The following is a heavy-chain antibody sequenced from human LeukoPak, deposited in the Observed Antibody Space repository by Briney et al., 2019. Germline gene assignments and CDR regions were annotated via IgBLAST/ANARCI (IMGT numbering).Heavy chain of an antibody. CDR1: GGSISSYY. Sequence: SETLSLTCTVSGGSISSYYWGWIRQPPGKGLEWIGYIYYSGSTNYNPSLKSRVTISVDTSKNQFSLKLSSVTAADTAVYYCARGVARSSKFHFSYYFDYWGQGTLVTVSS. V-gene: IGHV4-59*12. D-gene: IGHD6-6*01. J-gene: IGHJ4*02. CDR3: ARGVARSSKFHFSYYFDY. CDR2: IYYSGST.